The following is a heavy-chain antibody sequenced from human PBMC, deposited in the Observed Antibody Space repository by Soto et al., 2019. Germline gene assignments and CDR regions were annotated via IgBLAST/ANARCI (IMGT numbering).Heavy chain of an antibody. CDR1: GGSISTFSYY. Sequence: NPSETLSLTCSVSGGSISTFSYYWGWIRQPPGKGLEWIGSVHSAGGTYYNPSLKSRVSISVDTSKNQFSLEVNSVTAPDTSVYYCVNHSAGSKSDRSGNWGSFDYWGQGTLVTVSS. CDR2: VHSAGGT. D-gene: IGHD3-16*01. CDR3: VNHSAGSKSDRSGNWGSFDY. V-gene: IGHV4-39*01. J-gene: IGHJ4*02.